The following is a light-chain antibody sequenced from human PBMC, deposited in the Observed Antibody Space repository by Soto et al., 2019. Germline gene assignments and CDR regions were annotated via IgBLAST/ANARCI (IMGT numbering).Light chain of an antibody. CDR3: QKYDSDPLT. J-gene: IGKJ3*01. Sequence: DVQMTQSPSSLSASVGDRVTITCRASQGIRNSLAWYQQKPGKPPKLLIYAASTLQSGVPFRFSGSGSGTDFTLTIISLQPEDVATYYCQKYDSDPLTFGPGTKVDVK. V-gene: IGKV1-27*01. CDR2: AAS. CDR1: QGIRNS.